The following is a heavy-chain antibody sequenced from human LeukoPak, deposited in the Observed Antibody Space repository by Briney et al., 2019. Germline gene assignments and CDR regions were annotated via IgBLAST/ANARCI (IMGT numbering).Heavy chain of an antibody. V-gene: IGHV4-39*02. CDR2: VYYSGNT. J-gene: IGHJ4*02. D-gene: IGHD6-13*01. CDR3: ARGTAGTYSSSWYVPFDY. CDR1: GDSLSSPSHY. Sequence: PSETLSLTCTVSGDSLSSPSHYWGWIRQTPGKGLEWLGSVYYSGNTYYNPSLTSRLTISINTSENQFSLRLTSATAADTAVYYCARGTAGTYSSSWYVPFDYWGQGTLVTVSS.